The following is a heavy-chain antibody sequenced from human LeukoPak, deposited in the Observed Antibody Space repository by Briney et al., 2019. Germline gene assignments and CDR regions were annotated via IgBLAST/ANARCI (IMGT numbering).Heavy chain of an antibody. Sequence: SVKVSCKASGGTFSSYAISWVRQAPGQGLEWMGGIIPIFGTANYAQKFQGRVTITADESTSTAYMELSSLRSEDTAVYYCAREDRYCSGGSCYSWGQGTLVTVSS. V-gene: IGHV1-69*13. D-gene: IGHD2-15*01. CDR1: GGTFSSYA. CDR3: AREDRYCSGGSCYS. CDR2: IIPIFGTA. J-gene: IGHJ4*02.